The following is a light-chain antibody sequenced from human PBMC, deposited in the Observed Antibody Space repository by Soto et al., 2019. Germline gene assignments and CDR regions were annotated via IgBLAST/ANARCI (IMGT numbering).Light chain of an antibody. CDR2: VND. J-gene: IGLJ1*01. CDR3: VAWDDSLNGHV. Sequence: QSALTQPPSASGTPGQRVTISCSGGSSNMGTNTVSWYQQVPGTAPKVLIYVNDQRPSGVPGRFSGSNSGTSASLAISGLQPEDEADYYCVAWDDSLNGHVFGTGTKVTDL. V-gene: IGLV1-44*01. CDR1: SSNMGTNT.